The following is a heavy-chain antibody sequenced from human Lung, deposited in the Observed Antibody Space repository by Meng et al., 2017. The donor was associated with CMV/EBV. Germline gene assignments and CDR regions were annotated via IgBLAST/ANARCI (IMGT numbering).Heavy chain of an antibody. CDR1: PYAFSTYG. CDR3: VKGTPGRSYCDY. D-gene: IGHD3-10*01. J-gene: IGHJ4*02. V-gene: IGHV1-18*01. Sequence: QVLMLQAGPEVKKPRASVRVPCKASPYAFSTYGISWVRQAPGLGLEWMGWFVNYRDTYPAPKFQDRVTMTTDTHTNTVIMELRSLTSDDTAVYYCVKGTPGRSYCDYWGQGTLVTVSS. CDR2: FVNYRDT.